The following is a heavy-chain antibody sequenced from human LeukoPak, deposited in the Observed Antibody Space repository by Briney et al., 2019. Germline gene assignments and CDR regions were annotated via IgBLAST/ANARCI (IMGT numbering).Heavy chain of an antibody. D-gene: IGHD5-12*01. CDR3: ARGVVLESEWLGLYNY. V-gene: IGHV4-34*01. Sequence: SETLSLTCAVYGGSFSGYYWSWIRQPPGKGLEWIGEIYHSGSTNYNPSLKSRVTISVDTSKNQFSVKLTSVTAADTANYCARGVVLESEWLGLYNYWGQGTLVTASS. J-gene: IGHJ4*02. CDR2: IYHSGST. CDR1: GGSFSGYY.